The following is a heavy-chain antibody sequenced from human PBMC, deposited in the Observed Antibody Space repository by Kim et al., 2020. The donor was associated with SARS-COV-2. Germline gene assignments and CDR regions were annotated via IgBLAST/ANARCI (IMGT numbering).Heavy chain of an antibody. D-gene: IGHD5-18*01. V-gene: IGHV5-51*01. CDR3: ARGSRQLWLYDAFDI. Sequence: GESLKISCKGSGYSFTSYWIGWVRQMPGKGLEWMGIIYPGDSDTRYSPSFQGQVTISADKSISTAYLQWSSLKASDTAMYYCARGSRQLWLYDAFDIWGQGTMVTVSS. J-gene: IGHJ3*02. CDR1: GYSFTSYW. CDR2: IYPGDSDT.